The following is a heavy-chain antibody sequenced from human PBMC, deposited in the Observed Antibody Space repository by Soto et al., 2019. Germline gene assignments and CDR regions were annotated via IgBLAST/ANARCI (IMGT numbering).Heavy chain of an antibody. CDR2: IKAKADGGTT. V-gene: IGHV3-15*07. CDR3: STVRTY. Sequence: EVHLLESGGALVKPGGSLRLSCVASGFTFANTWMNWVRQAPGKGLEWVGRIKAKADGGTTVYAAPVKGRFTISRDDSSNTLFLQMNNLKIDATAIYYCSTVRTYWGQGTLVTVSS. CDR1: GFTFANTW. J-gene: IGHJ4*02.